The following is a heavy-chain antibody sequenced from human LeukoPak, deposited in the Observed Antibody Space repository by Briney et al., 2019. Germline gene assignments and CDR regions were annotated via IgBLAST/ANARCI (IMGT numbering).Heavy chain of an antibody. D-gene: IGHD6-19*01. Sequence: GASVKVSCKASGYTFTGYYMHWVRQAPGQGLEWMGWINPNSGGTNYAQKFQGRVTMTRDTSISTAYMELSRLRSDDTAVYYCARSQRIAVAGYYFDYWGRGTLVTVSS. CDR3: ARSQRIAVAGYYFDY. CDR1: GYTFTGYY. J-gene: IGHJ4*02. V-gene: IGHV1-2*02. CDR2: INPNSGGT.